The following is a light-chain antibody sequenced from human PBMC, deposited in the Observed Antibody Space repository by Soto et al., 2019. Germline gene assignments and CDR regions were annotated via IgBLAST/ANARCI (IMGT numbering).Light chain of an antibody. J-gene: IGKJ4*01. CDR3: QQYNSYSPRS. V-gene: IGKV1-5*03. Sequence: IQMIQNPVPVSTRVGERIHITCRVSPSISSWLAWYQQEPGKAPKLLIYKASSLESGVPSRFSGSGSGTEFTLTISSLQPDDFATYYCQQYNSYSPRSSGGGT. CDR1: PSISSW. CDR2: KAS.